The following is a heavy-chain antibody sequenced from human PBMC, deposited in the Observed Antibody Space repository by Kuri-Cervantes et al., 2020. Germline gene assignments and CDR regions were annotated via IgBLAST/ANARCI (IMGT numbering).Heavy chain of an antibody. CDR3: ARIPRGYYDSSGYLNWFDP. D-gene: IGHD3-22*01. J-gene: IGHJ5*02. Sequence: SGPTLVKPTETLTLTCTVSGFSLSTARMGVSWIRQPPGKALEWLAHIFSNDEKSYSTSLKSRLTISKDTSKSQVVLTMTNMDPVDTATYYCARIPRGYYDSSGYLNWFDPWGQGTLVTVSS. CDR1: GFSLSTARMG. V-gene: IGHV2-26*01. CDR2: IFSNDEK.